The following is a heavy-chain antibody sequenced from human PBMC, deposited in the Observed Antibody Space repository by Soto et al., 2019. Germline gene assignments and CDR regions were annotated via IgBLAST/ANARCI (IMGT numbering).Heavy chain of an antibody. CDR1: GGSISSGGYY. V-gene: IGHV4-31*03. J-gene: IGHJ4*02. Sequence: SETLSLTCTVSGGSISSGGYYWSWIRQHPGKGLEWIGYIYYSGSTYYNPSLKSRVTISVDTSKNQFSLKLSSVTAADTAVYYCVGSGDDILTGYSPFDYWGQGTLVTVSS. D-gene: IGHD3-9*01. CDR3: VGSGDDILTGYSPFDY. CDR2: IYYSGST.